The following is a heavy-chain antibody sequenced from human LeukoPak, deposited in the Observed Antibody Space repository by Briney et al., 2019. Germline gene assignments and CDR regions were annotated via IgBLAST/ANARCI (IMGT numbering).Heavy chain of an antibody. J-gene: IGHJ4*02. CDR3: AREPHYYDSSGYYNYFDY. Sequence: GGSLRLSCAASGFTVSSNYVSWVRQAPGKGLEWVSVIYSGGSTYYADSVKGRFTISRDNSKNTLYLQMNSLRAEDTAVYYCAREPHYYDSSGYYNYFDYWGQGTLVTVSS. CDR2: IYSGGST. D-gene: IGHD3-22*01. V-gene: IGHV3-66*01. CDR1: GFTVSSNY.